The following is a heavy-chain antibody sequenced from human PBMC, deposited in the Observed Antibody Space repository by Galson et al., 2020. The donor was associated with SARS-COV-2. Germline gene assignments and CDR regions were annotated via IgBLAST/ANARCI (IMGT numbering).Heavy chain of an antibody. V-gene: IGHV4-59*08. D-gene: IGHD2-15*01. J-gene: IGHJ5*02. CDR2: IYYTGGT. CDR3: ATTSLLGYCSGGSCSYNWLDP. CDR1: GGSISSYY. Sequence: SETLSLTCTVSGGSISSYYWSWIRQPPGKGLEWIGYIYYTGGTNYNPSLKSRVTMSVDATKNQFSLRLTSVTAADTAVYYCATTSLLGYCSGGSCSYNWLDPWGQGTLVTVSS.